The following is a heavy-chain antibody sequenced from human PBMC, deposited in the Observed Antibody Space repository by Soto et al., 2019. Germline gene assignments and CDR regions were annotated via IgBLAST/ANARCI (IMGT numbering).Heavy chain of an antibody. CDR1: GGSISSYY. Sequence: QVQLQESGPGLVKPSETLSLTCTVSGGSISSYYWSWIRQPPGKGLEWIGYIYYSGSTNYNPSLKSRVTISVDESKNQFSLKLSSVPAAEKAVYYCARFLIGYSRSAGWFDPWGQGTLVTVSS. V-gene: IGHV4-59*01. CDR2: IYYSGST. CDR3: ARFLIGYSRSAGWFDP. D-gene: IGHD6-13*01. J-gene: IGHJ5*02.